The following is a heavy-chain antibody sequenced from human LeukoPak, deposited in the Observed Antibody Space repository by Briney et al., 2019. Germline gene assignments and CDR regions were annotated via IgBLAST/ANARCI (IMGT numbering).Heavy chain of an antibody. CDR1: GFTFSNYA. D-gene: IGHD3-10*01. CDR3: AKWKYYGSPYFDY. Sequence: GGSLTLSCAASGFTFSNYAMSWVRQGPGKGLEWASDISGSGGNTYSADSVKGRFTISRDNSKNTLYLQMISLRAEDTAVYYCAKWKYYGSPYFDYWGQGTLVTVSS. V-gene: IGHV3-23*01. J-gene: IGHJ4*02. CDR2: ISGSGGNT.